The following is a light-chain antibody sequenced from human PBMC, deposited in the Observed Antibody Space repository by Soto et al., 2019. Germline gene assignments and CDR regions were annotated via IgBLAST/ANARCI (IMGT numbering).Light chain of an antibody. CDR2: AAS. V-gene: IGKV1-39*01. CDR3: QQSYSTPQT. Sequence: DIQMTQSPSSLSASVGDRVTITCRASQGISSYLNWYQQKPGKAPKLLIYAASSLQSGVPSRFSGSGSGTDFTLTISSLQPEDFATYYCQQSYSTPQTFGQGTKVDI. J-gene: IGKJ1*01. CDR1: QGISSY.